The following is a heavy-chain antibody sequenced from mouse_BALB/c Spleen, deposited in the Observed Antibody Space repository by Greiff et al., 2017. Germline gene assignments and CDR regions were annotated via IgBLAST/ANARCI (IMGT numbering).Heavy chain of an antibody. V-gene: IGHV1-87*01. CDR2: IYPGDGDT. CDR1: GYTFTSYW. CDR3: AREDGKGFSWFAY. Sequence: QVQLQQSGAELARPGASVKLSCKASGYTFTSYWMQWVKQRPGQGLEWIGAIYPGDGDTRYTQKFKGKATLTADKSSSTAYMQLSSLASEDSAVYYCAREDGKGFSWFAYWGQGTLVTVSA. J-gene: IGHJ3*01. D-gene: IGHD2-1*01.